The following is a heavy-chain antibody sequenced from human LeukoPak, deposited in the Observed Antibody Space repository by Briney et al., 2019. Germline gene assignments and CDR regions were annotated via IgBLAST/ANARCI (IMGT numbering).Heavy chain of an antibody. CDR1: GFTFSSSA. D-gene: IGHD6-6*01. CDR2: ISATTGYT. V-gene: IGHV3-23*01. CDR3: AKGGPYTSSSCDY. J-gene: IGHJ4*02. Sequence: GSLRLSCAASGFTFSSSAMHWVRQAPGKGLEWVSGISATTGYTYYADSVKGRFTISRDSSNNMLYLQMTNLRAEDTALYYCAKGGPYTSSSCDYWGQGTLVTVSS.